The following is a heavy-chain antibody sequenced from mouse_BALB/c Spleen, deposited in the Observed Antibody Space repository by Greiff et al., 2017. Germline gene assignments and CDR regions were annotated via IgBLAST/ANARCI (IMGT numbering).Heavy chain of an antibody. J-gene: IGHJ4*01. V-gene: IGHV3-2*02. CDR2: ISYSGST. CDR1: GYSITSDYA. Sequence: VQGVESGPGLVKPSQSLSLTCTVTGYSITSDYAWNWFRQFPGNKLEWMGYISYSGSTSYNPSLKSRISITRDTSKDQFFLQLNSVTTEVTATYYGTCHVTTGGAMDYWGQGTSVTVSA. D-gene: IGHD2-12*01. CDR3: TCHVTTGGAMDY.